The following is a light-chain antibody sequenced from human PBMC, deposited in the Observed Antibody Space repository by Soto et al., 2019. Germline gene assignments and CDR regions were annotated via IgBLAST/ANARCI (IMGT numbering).Light chain of an antibody. V-gene: IGKV1-39*01. J-gene: IGKJ3*01. CDR2: AAS. CDR3: QQSFSSPFT. Sequence: DIQMTQSPSSLSTSVGDRVSITCRASQSIRSHLNWYQQKAGKAPKVLIYAASSLQGGVPSRFSGSGSGTDFTLTIKILQPEDFATYYCQQSFSSPFTFGPGTKVDIK. CDR1: QSIRSH.